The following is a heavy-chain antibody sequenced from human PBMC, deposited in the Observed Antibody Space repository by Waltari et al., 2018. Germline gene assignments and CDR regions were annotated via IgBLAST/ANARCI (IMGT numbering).Heavy chain of an antibody. CDR2: IYTSGGT. V-gene: IGHV4-61*02. CDR1: GGSISSGSYY. J-gene: IGHJ6*02. D-gene: IGHD3-9*01. CDR3: ARVASYDILTGYSSPYYYYGMDV. Sequence: QVQLQESGPGLVKPSQTLSLTCTVSGGSISSGSYYWSWIRQPAGKGLEWIGRIYTSGGTNYNPSLKSRVTISVDTSKNQFALKLSSVTAADTAVYYCARVASYDILTGYSSPYYYYGMDVWGQGP.